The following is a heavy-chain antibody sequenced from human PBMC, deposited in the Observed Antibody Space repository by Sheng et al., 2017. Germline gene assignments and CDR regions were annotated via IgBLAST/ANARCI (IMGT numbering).Heavy chain of an antibody. V-gene: IGHV3-30*03. CDR3: ARNIQPMSSGFSYMDV. J-gene: IGHJ6*03. Sequence: QVQLVESGGGVVQPGRSLRLSCAASRFSFSSYGIHWVRQAPGKGLEWVAYITNDGSNKNYADSVKGRSTISRDNSKNTLYLQMNSLRAEDTAVYYCARNIQPMSSGFSYMDVWGQGTTVTVSS. CDR1: RFSFSSYG. CDR2: ITNDGSNK. D-gene: IGHD3-22*01.